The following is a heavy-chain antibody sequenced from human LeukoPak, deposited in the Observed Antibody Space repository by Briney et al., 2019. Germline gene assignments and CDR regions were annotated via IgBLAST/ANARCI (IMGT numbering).Heavy chain of an antibody. D-gene: IGHD3-3*01. CDR3: ARGPRGVFRFLEWGY. CDR1: GYTFTGYY. CDR2: INPNSGGT. Sequence: ASVTVSCKASGYTFTGYYMHWVRQAPGQGLEWMGWINPNSGGTNYAQKFQGRVTMTRDTSISTAYMELSRLRSDDTAVYYCARGPRGVFRFLEWGYWGQGTLVTVSS. J-gene: IGHJ4*02. V-gene: IGHV1-2*02.